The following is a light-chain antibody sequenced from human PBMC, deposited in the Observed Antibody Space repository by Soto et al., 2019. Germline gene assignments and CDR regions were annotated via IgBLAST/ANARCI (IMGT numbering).Light chain of an antibody. Sequence: DIQMTQSPSTLSASVGDRVTITCRASQSISRWLAWYQQKPGKAPKVLIWDASSLESGVPSRFSGSGCWTEFTLTTSSLQPDDFATYDCQQDNGYSTWTFGQGTKVEIK. J-gene: IGKJ1*01. CDR3: QQDNGYSTWT. CDR1: QSISRW. V-gene: IGKV1-5*01. CDR2: DAS.